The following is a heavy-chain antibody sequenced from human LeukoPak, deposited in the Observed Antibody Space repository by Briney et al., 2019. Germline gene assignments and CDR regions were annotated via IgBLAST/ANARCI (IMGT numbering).Heavy chain of an antibody. Sequence: VGSLRLSCVASGLNFDDSAMHWVREAPEEGLEWVSLISADGGSTFSADSVKGRFSISRDNSKNSLYLQMNSLRSEDTARYYCAKESGNFDYWGQGNLVAVSS. V-gene: IGHV3-43*02. CDR1: GLNFDDSA. CDR2: ISADGGST. CDR3: AKESGNFDY. J-gene: IGHJ4*02.